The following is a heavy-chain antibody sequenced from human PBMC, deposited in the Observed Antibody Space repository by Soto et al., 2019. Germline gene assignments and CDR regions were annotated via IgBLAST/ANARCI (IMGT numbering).Heavy chain of an antibody. D-gene: IGHD1-7*01. CDR3: ARDHPNRNYGTCFDY. Sequence: GSLRLSCAASGFMFSIYEMNWVRQAPGKGLEWVSYISSGGINIHYADSVKGRFTISRDNAKNSLYLQMDNLRAEDTAVYYCARDHPNRNYGTCFDYWGQGTPVTVSS. CDR1: GFMFSIYE. CDR2: ISSGGINI. J-gene: IGHJ4*02. V-gene: IGHV3-48*03.